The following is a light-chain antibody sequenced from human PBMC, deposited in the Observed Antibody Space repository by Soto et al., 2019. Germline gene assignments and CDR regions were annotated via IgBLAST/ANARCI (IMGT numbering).Light chain of an antibody. CDR2: QVT. CDR3: RSYTRTTTLIV. V-gene: IGLV2-14*03. CDR1: IRDVGSYNY. J-gene: IGLJ1*01. Sequence: QSALTQPASVSGSPGQSITISCTGTIRDVGSYNYVSWYQQHPGKVPKLLIYQVTNRPSGVSNRFSGSKSGNTASLTISGLQADDEADYYCRSYTRTTTLIVFRTGTKVTVL.